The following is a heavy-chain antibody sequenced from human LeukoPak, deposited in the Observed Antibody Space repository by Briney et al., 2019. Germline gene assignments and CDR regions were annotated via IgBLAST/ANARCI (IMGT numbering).Heavy chain of an antibody. J-gene: IGHJ4*02. CDR3: ARDPNQYEAVHPFDY. CDR1: GYTFTTYG. V-gene: IGHV1-18*01. Sequence: ASVKVSCKTSGYTFTTYGITWVRQAPGQGLEWMGWISTYNGNTKYAQKVQGRVTMTTVYMELRSLRSDDTAVYYCARDPNQYEAVHPFDYWGQGTLVTVSS. CDR2: ISTYNGNT. D-gene: IGHD6-19*01.